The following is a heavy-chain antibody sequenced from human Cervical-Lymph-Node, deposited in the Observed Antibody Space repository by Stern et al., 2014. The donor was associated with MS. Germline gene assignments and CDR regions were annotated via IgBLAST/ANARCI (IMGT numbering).Heavy chain of an antibody. CDR3: ARDPAYFDSSGFRDAFDI. V-gene: IGHV1-69*01. CDR1: GGAFSSST. CDR2: IIPLSGTT. Sequence: QVQLVQSGAQLKKPGSSVQVSCKASGGAFSSSTISWVRQAPGPGLEWVGGIIPLSGTTLYGQRFQGRITITADESTRTAYMELSRLTSEDTAVYYCARDPAYFDSSGFRDAFDIWGQGTMVTVSS. J-gene: IGHJ3*02. D-gene: IGHD3-22*01.